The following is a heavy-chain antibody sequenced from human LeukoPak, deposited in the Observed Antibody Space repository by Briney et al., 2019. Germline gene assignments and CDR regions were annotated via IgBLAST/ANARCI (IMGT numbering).Heavy chain of an antibody. J-gene: IGHJ4*02. V-gene: IGHV3-23*01. CDR3: AKGYCSSTNCSLNY. CDR1: GFTFSSYA. Sequence: TGGSLRLSCAASGFTFSSYAMSWVRQAPGKGLEWVSAISGSGGSTYYADSVKGRFTISRDNSKNTLYLQMNSLRAEDTAVYYCAKGYCSSTNCSLNYWGEGTLVTVSS. D-gene: IGHD2-2*01. CDR2: ISGSGGST.